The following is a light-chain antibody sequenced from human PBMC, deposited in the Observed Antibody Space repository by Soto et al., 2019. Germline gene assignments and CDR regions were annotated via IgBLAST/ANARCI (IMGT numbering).Light chain of an antibody. Sequence: EIVLTQSPGTLSLSPGERATLSCRASQSVGSSYLSWYQHKPGQAPRLLIYATSSRATGIPDRFSGSGSGTDFTLTISRLEPEDFAVYYCQRYGASSFTFGQGTNLEIK. J-gene: IGKJ2*01. CDR2: ATS. CDR1: QSVGSSY. V-gene: IGKV3-20*01. CDR3: QRYGASSFT.